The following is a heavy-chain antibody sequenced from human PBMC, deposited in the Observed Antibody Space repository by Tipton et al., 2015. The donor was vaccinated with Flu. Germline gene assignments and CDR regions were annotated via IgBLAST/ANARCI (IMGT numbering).Heavy chain of an antibody. CDR1: GYSFTSYW. D-gene: IGHD5-18*01. CDR3: ARLGRYSYGLGDYYYYYMDV. V-gene: IGHV5-51*01. J-gene: IGHJ6*03. CDR2: IYPGDSDT. Sequence: QLVQSGAEVKKPGESLKISCKGSGYSFTSYWIGWVRQMPGKGLEWMGIIYPGDSDTRYSPSFQGQVTISADKSISTAYLQWSSLKASDTAMYYCARLGRYSYGLGDYYYYYMDVWGKGTTVTVSS.